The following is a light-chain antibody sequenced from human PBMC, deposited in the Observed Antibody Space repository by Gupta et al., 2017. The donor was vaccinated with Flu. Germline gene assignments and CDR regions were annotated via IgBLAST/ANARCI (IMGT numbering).Light chain of an antibody. V-gene: IGKV1-39*01. Sequence: DVQMTQSPSSLSASVGDTITITCRASQNISKYLNWYQQKLGKAPNVLIYATSTLQSGVPSRFSGRGSGTDFTLTINNLQPDDFATYHCQQAYSLPLTFGGGTKVEI. CDR2: ATS. CDR1: QNISKY. J-gene: IGKJ4*01. CDR3: QQAYSLPLT.